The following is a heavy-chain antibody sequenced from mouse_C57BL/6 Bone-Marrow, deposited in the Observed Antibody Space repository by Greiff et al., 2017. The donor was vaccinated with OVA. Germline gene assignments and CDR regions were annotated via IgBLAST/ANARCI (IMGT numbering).Heavy chain of an antibody. V-gene: IGHV1-81*01. D-gene: IGHD2-4*01. Sequence: VQLQQSGAELARPGASVKLSCKASGYTFTSYGISWVKQRTGQGLEWIGEIYPRSGNTYYNEKFKGKATLTAAKSSSTAYMELRSLTAEDSAVYFWALTLTHYEYDPFAYWGQGTLVTVSA. J-gene: IGHJ3*01. CDR2: IYPRSGNT. CDR1: GYTFTSYG. CDR3: ALTLTHYEYDPFAY.